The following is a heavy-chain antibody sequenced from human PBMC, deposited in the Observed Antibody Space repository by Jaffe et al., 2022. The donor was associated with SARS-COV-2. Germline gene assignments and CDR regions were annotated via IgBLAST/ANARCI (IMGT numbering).Heavy chain of an antibody. CDR2: IYHFGST. CDR1: GYSISSGYY. CDR3: ARLSRSYSQPFDS. J-gene: IGHJ4*02. Sequence: QVQLQESGPGLMKPSETLSLTCTVSGYSISSGYYWGWIRQPPGKGLEWIGSIYHFGSTYYNPSLKSRVTISVDTSKNQFSLRLSSVTAADTAVYYCARLSRSYSQPFDSWGQGSLVTVSS. D-gene: IGHD1-26*01. V-gene: IGHV4-38-2*02.